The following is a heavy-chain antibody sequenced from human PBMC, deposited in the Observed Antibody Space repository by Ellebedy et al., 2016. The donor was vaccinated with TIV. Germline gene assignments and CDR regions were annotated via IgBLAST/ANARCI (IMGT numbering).Heavy chain of an antibody. CDR3: AKGTSSGFNYDRVGFEY. CDR1: GFTFSSFA. Sequence: GGSLRLSCAASGFTFSSFAMHWVRQAPGKGLEWLSVISGGDDSTYHAGSVKGRSTLTRDNSKNTLYLQMDRLRAEDTAVYYCAKGTSSGFNYDRVGFEYWGQGALVTVSS. CDR2: ISGGDDST. V-gene: IGHV3-23*01. J-gene: IGHJ4*02. D-gene: IGHD3-22*01.